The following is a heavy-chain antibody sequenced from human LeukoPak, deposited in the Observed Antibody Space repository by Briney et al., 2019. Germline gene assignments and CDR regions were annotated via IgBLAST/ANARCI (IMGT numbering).Heavy chain of an antibody. J-gene: IGHJ4*02. CDR1: GGSISSYY. CDR3: ARGGSPYYFDY. D-gene: IGHD3-16*01. CDR2: IYYSGST. Sequence: SETLSLTCTVSGGSISSYYWSWIRQPPGKGLEWIGYIYYSGSTNYNPSLKSRVTVPVDTSKNQFSLKLSSVTAADTAVYYCARGGSPYYFDYWGQGTLVTVSS. V-gene: IGHV4-59*01.